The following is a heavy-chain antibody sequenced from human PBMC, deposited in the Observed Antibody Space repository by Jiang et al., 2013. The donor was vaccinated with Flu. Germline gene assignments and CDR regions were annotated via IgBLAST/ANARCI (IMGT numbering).Heavy chain of an antibody. J-gene: IGHJ4*02. CDR2: IIPILGIA. CDR1: GGTFSSYA. D-gene: IGHD7-27*01. V-gene: IGHV1-69*04. Sequence: SGAEVKKPGSSVKVSCKASGGTFSSYAISWVRQAPGQGLEWMGRIIPILGIANYAQKFQGRVTITADKSTSTAYMELSSLRSEDTAVYYCARSGSHWGSEFDYWGQGTLVTVSS. CDR3: ARSGSHWGSEFDY.